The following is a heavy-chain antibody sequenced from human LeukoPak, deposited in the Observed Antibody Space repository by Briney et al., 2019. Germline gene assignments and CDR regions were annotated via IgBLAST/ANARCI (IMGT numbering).Heavy chain of an antibody. CDR1: GGSISSYY. CDR2: IYYSGST. D-gene: IGHD6-13*01. J-gene: IGHJ6*02. CDR3: ARTTYSSSWYGMDV. V-gene: IGHV4-59*12. Sequence: PSETLSLTCTVSGGSISSYYWSWIRQPPGKGLEWIGYIYYSGSTNYNPSLKSRVTISVDTSKNQFSLKLSSVTAADTAVYYCARTTYSSSWYGMDVWGQGTTVTVSS.